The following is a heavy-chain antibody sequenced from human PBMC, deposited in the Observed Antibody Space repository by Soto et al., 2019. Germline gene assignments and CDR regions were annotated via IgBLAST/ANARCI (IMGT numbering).Heavy chain of an antibody. CDR2: ISAYNGNT. V-gene: IGHV1-18*01. D-gene: IGHD2-21*01. Sequence: QVQLVQSGAEVKKPGASVKVSCKASGYTFTSYGISWVRQAPGQGLEWMGWISAYNGNTNYAQKLQGRVTMTTDTATSTAYVELRRLRSDDTAVYYCARAPLGGSGMVIGIYWGQGTLVTVSS. CDR1: GYTFTSYG. CDR3: ARAPLGGSGMVIGIY. J-gene: IGHJ4*02.